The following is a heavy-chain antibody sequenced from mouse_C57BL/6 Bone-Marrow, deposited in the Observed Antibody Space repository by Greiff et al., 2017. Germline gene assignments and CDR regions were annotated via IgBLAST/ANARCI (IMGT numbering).Heavy chain of an antibody. Sequence: VQLQQSGPELVKPGASVKISCKASGYSFTDYNMTWVKQSNGKSLEWIGVINPNYGTTSYNQKFKGKATLTVDQASSTAYMQLNSLTSEDSAVYYCAIATTVVAEWFAYWGQETLVTVSA. CDR2: INPNYGTT. CDR1: GYSFTDYN. J-gene: IGHJ3*01. V-gene: IGHV1-39*01. D-gene: IGHD1-1*01. CDR3: AIATTVVAEWFAY.